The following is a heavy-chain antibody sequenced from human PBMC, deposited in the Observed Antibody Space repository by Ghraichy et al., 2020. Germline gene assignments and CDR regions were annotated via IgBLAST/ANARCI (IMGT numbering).Heavy chain of an antibody. CDR1: GYTFTSYG. CDR3: ARLQSVAGRAWYYYYGMDV. CDR2: ISAYNGNT. D-gene: IGHD6-19*01. V-gene: IGHV1-18*01. Sequence: ASVKVSCKASGYTFTSYGISWVRQAPGQGLEWMGWISAYNGNTNYAQKLQGRVTMTTDTSPSTAYMELRSLRSDDTAGYYCARLQSVAGRAWYYYYGMDVWGQGTTVTVSS. J-gene: IGHJ6*02.